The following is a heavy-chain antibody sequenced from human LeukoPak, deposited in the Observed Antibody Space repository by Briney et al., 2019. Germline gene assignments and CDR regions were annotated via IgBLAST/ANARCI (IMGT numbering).Heavy chain of an antibody. CDR2: IIPIFGTA. CDR3: ASCDGGRKFDYVWWTFDY. Sequence: SVKVSCKASGGTFSSYAISWVRQAPGQGLEWMGGIIPIFGTANYAQKFQGRVTITADESTSTAYMGLSSLRSEDTGVYYCASCDGGRKFDYVWWTFDYWGQGTLVTVSS. CDR1: GGTFSSYA. J-gene: IGHJ4*02. D-gene: IGHD3-16*01. V-gene: IGHV1-69*01.